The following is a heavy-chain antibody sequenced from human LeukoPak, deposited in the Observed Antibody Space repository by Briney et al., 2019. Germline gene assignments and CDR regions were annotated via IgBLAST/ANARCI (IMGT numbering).Heavy chain of an antibody. J-gene: IGHJ4*02. CDR3: TTDPKWELPW. D-gene: IGHD1-26*01. Sequence: GGSLKLSCATSGFSFSGSALHWVRQASGKGLEWVGRIRSKANNYATTYAASVKGRITISRDDSKNMAYLQMNSLKTEDTAVYYCTTDPKWELPWWGQGTLVTVSS. CDR1: GFSFSGSA. V-gene: IGHV3-73*01. CDR2: IRSKANNYAT.